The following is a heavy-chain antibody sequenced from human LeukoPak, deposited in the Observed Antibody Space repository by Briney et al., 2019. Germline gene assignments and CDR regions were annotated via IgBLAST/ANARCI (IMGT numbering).Heavy chain of an antibody. CDR3: AKGVRFLDWWILDY. CDR2: ISGSDST. V-gene: IGHV3-23*01. Sequence: GGSLRLSCAASGFTFSSYAMSWVRPAPGKGLEWVSAISGSDSTYYADSVKGRFTISRDNSKNTLYLQMNSLRAEDTAIYYCAKGVRFLDWWILDYWGQGSLVTVSS. J-gene: IGHJ4*02. D-gene: IGHD3-9*01. CDR1: GFTFSSYA.